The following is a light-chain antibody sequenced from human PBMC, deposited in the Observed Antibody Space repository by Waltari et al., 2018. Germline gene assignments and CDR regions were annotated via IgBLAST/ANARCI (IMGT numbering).Light chain of an antibody. J-gene: IGLJ1*01. CDR1: SSALVGYTS. CDR2: EVS. Sequence: QSALTQPASVSGSPGQSTTISCTGTSSALVGYTSISCYQQHPGKAPKLMIYEVSNRPSGFSNRFSGSKSGNTASLTISGLQAEDEADYYCSSYTSSSTYVFGTGTKVTVL. CDR3: SSYTSSSTYV. V-gene: IGLV2-14*01.